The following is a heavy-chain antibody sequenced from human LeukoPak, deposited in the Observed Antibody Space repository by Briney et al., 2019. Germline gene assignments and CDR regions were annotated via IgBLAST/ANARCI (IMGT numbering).Heavy chain of an antibody. CDR2: IKQDGSDK. CDR3: GRAGSGSDY. Sequence: GGSLRLSCAASGFTFSRYWMHWVRQAPGKGLEWVANIKQDGSDKYYVDSVKGRFTISRDNAKNSLYLQMNSLRAEDTALYYCGRAGSGSDYWGQGTLVTVSS. V-gene: IGHV3-7*04. D-gene: IGHD6-19*01. J-gene: IGHJ4*02. CDR1: GFTFSRYW.